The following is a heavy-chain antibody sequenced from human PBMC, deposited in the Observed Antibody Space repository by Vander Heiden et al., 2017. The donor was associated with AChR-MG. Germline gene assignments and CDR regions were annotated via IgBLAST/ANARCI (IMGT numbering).Heavy chain of an antibody. D-gene: IGHD1-1*01. CDR3: ATNNWYYFDY. V-gene: IGHV1-2*02. Sequence: QVQVMQSGAAVKKPGASVKVSCKASGYTFTDYYIHWVRQAPGQGLEWMGSINPNTGGTNYAQNFQGRVTMTRNTSISTAYMELSSLRSDDTAMYYCATNNWYYFDYWGQGTLVTVSS. CDR1: GYTFTDYY. CDR2: INPNTGGT. J-gene: IGHJ4*02.